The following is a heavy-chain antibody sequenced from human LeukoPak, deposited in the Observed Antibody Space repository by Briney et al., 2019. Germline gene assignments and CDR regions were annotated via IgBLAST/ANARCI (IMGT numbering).Heavy chain of an antibody. D-gene: IGHD3-10*01. CDR3: AKGGPYGMDV. CDR1: GFTFSSYG. V-gene: IGHV3-30*18. Sequence: GGSLRLSCAASGFTFSSYGTHWVRQAPGKGLEWVAVISYDGSNKYYADSVKGRFTISRDNSKNTLYLQMNSLRAEDTAVYYCAKGGPYGMDVWGQGTTVTVSS. J-gene: IGHJ6*02. CDR2: ISYDGSNK.